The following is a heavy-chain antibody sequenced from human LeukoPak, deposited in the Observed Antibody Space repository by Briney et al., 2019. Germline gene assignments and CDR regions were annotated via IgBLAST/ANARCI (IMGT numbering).Heavy chain of an antibody. D-gene: IGHD3-3*01. V-gene: IGHV4-59*01. CDR3: ARELYRYYFDY. CDR2: IYYSGST. Sequence: PSETLSLTCTVSGGSISSYYWSWIRQPPGKGLEWIGYIYYSGSTNYNPSLKSRVTISVDTSKNQFSLKLSSVTAADTAVYYCARELYRYYFDYWGQGTLVTVSS. J-gene: IGHJ4*02. CDR1: GGSISSYY.